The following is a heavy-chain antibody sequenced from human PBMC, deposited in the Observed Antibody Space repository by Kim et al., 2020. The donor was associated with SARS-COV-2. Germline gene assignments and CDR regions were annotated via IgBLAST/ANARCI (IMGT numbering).Heavy chain of an antibody. CDR3: AKGGDILTGLYYGMDV. D-gene: IGHD3-9*01. V-gene: IGHV3-23*01. Sequence: GGSLRLSCAASGFTFSSYAMSWVRQAPGKGLEWVSTISGSGGSTYYADSVKGRFTISRDNSKNTLYLQMNSLRAEDTAVYYCAKGGDILTGLYYGMDVWGQGTTDTVSS. CDR2: ISGSGGST. J-gene: IGHJ6*02. CDR1: GFTFSSYA.